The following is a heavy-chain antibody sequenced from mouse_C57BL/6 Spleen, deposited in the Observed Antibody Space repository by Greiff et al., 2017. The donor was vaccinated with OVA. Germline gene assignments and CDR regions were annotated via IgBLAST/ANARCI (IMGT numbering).Heavy chain of an antibody. CDR2: INPNNGGT. D-gene: IGHD2-3*01. CDR1: GYTFTDYY. V-gene: IGHV1-26*01. J-gene: IGHJ1*03. CDR3: ARSFYDRYFDV. Sequence: EVQLQQSGPELVKPGASVKISCKASGYTFTDYYMNWVKQSHGKSLEWIGDINPNNGGTSYNQKFKGKATLTVDKSSSTAYMELRSLTSEDSAVYYCARSFYDRYFDVWGTGTTVTVSS.